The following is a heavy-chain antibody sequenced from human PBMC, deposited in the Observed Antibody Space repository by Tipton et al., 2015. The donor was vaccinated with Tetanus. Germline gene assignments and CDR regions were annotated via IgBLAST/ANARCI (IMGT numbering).Heavy chain of an antibody. CDR2: VSDSGST. D-gene: IGHD4-23*01. CDR1: GAPVTSGRHH. Sequence: TLSLTCSVSGAPVTSGRHHWSWIRQAPGRGLEWIGFVSDSGSTNYNPSVRGRVTISLDTSKNQFSLELSSVTAADTAVYYCARDSSLGGNSWAFDLWGRGTRVTVSS. CDR3: ARDSSLGGNSWAFDL. V-gene: IGHV4-61*01. J-gene: IGHJ3*01.